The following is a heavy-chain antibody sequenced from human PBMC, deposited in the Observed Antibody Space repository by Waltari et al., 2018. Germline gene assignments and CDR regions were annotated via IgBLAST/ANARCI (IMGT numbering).Heavy chain of an antibody. D-gene: IGHD3-22*01. J-gene: IGHJ4*02. Sequence: QVQLVQSGAEVKKPGSSVKVSCKASGGTFSSYAISWVRQAPGQGLGWMGGISPIFGTANYAQKFQGRVTITADESTSTAYMGLSSLRSEDTAVYYCARPWATYYYDSSGYSFDYWGQGTLVTVSS. CDR3: ARPWATYYYDSSGYSFDY. CDR2: ISPIFGTA. CDR1: GGTFSSYA. V-gene: IGHV1-69*01.